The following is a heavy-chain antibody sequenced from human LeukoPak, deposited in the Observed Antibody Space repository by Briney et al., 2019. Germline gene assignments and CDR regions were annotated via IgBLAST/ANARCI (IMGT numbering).Heavy chain of an antibody. J-gene: IGHJ6*04. CDR2: VNRDGSET. V-gene: IGHV3-7*03. Sequence: GGSLRLSCAASGFTLSNHWMTWVRQVPGRGPEWVANVNRDGSETYYLGSVKGRVTISKDNAKNSLYLQMNSLRAEDTALYHCARNNGMDVWGKGTTVIVSS. CDR3: ARNNGMDV. CDR1: GFTLSNHW.